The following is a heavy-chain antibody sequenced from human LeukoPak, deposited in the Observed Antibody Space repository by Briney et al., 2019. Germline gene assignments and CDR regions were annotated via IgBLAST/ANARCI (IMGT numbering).Heavy chain of an antibody. D-gene: IGHD3-9*01. Sequence: ASVKVSCKASRGTFSSYAISWVRQAPGQGLEWMGWINPNSGGTNYAQKFQGRVTMTRDTSISTAYMELSRLRSDDTAVYYCARDQYPFHHDILTGYYTFDYWGQGTLVTVSS. CDR2: INPNSGGT. J-gene: IGHJ4*02. CDR3: ARDQYPFHHDILTGYYTFDY. V-gene: IGHV1-2*02. CDR1: RGTFSSYA.